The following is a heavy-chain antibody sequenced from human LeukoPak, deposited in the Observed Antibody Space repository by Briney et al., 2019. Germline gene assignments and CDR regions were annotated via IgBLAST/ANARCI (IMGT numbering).Heavy chain of an antibody. CDR1: GFTFSNYD. D-gene: IGHD3-10*01. V-gene: IGHV3-13*04. CDR3: ARVVRYYYGSESYYSFFDY. CDR2: IGTAGDA. Sequence: PGGSLRLSCTASGFTFSNYDMHWVRQTTGHGLEWVSAIGTAGDAYYSGSVKGRFTISRENAKNPLYLQVNNLRAGDTAVYYCARVVRYYYGSESYYSFFDYWGQGTLVTVSS. J-gene: IGHJ4*02.